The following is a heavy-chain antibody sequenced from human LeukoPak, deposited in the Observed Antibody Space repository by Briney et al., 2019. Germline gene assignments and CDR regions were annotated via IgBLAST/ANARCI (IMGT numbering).Heavy chain of an antibody. CDR2: ISSSGAGI. CDR3: ARESGIVGSTSFDY. Sequence: GGSLRLSCAASGFIFSDYYMSWIRQAPGKGLEWVSCISSSGAGIFYADSVKGRFTISRDNTKNSLYLQMNSLRAEDTAVYYCARESGIVGSTSFDYWGQGTLVTVPS. CDR1: GFIFSDYY. D-gene: IGHD1-26*01. J-gene: IGHJ4*02. V-gene: IGHV3-11*01.